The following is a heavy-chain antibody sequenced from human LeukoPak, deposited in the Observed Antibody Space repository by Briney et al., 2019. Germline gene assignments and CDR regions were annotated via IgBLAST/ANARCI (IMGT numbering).Heavy chain of an antibody. J-gene: IGHJ4*02. V-gene: IGHV4-61*02. D-gene: IGHD3-22*01. CDR1: GASIIRGSHY. CDR2: IYATGNT. Sequence: PSETLSLTCTVSGASIIRGSHYWSWIRQPAGKGLEWIGRIYATGNTNYSPSLWRRVTISVDTSKNQFSLRLHSVTAADTAIYYCARDRSYYSDTGTDYWGQGALVTVSS. CDR3: ARDRSYYSDTGTDY.